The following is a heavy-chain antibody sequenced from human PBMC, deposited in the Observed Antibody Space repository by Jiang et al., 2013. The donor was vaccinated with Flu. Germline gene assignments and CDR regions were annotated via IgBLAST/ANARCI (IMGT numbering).Heavy chain of an antibody. D-gene: IGHD6-13*01. CDR2: INHSGST. V-gene: IGHV4-34*01. CDR3: ARGTAAGVRWDWFDP. Sequence: LLKPSETLSLTCAVYGGSFSGYYWSWIRQPPGKGLEWIGEINHSGSTNYNPSLKSRVTISVDTSKNQFSLKLSSVTAADTAVYYCARGTAAGVRWDWFDPWGQGTLVTVSS. J-gene: IGHJ5*02. CDR1: GGSFSGYY.